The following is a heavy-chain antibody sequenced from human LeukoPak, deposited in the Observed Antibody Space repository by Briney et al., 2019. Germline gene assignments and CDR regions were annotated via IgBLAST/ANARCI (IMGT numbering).Heavy chain of an antibody. V-gene: IGHV1-69*06. CDR2: LIPIFGTA. D-gene: IGHD2-2*01. CDR1: GGTFSTYP. J-gene: IGHJ4*02. CDR3: ATRSTSFDY. Sequence: GASVKVSCKASGGTFSTYPINWVRQAPGQGLEWMGGLIPIFGTANYAQKFQGRVTITADKSTSTAYMELSSLRSEDTAMYYCATRSTSFDYWGQGTLVTVSS.